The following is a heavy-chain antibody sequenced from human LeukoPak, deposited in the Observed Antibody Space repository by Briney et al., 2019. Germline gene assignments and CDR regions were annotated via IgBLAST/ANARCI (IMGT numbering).Heavy chain of an antibody. J-gene: IGHJ4*02. CDR2: IYPSDADT. CDR1: GYSFSTYW. D-gene: IGHD3-16*01. Sequence: GESLKISCQGSGYSFSTYWIGWVRQMPGKGLEWMGIIYPSDADTRYSPSFQGQVTISADKSTSTAYLQWSSLKASDTAMYYCAKRVGGYVDYWGQGTLVTVSS. V-gene: IGHV5-51*01. CDR3: AKRVGGYVDY.